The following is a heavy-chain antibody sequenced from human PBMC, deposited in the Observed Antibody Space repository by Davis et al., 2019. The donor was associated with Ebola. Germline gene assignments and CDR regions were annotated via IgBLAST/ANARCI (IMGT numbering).Heavy chain of an antibody. Sequence: GESLKISCAASGFTFSSYAMHWVRQAPGKGLEWVAVISYDGSNKYYADSVKGRFTISRDNSKNTLYLQMNSLRAEDTAVYYCARDPYSSGWFVFDYWGQGTLVTVSS. D-gene: IGHD6-19*01. J-gene: IGHJ4*02. CDR2: ISYDGSNK. V-gene: IGHV3-30-3*01. CDR1: GFTFSSYA. CDR3: ARDPYSSGWFVFDY.